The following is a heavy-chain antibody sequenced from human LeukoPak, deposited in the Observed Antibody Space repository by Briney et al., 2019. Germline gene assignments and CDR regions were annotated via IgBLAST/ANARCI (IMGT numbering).Heavy chain of an antibody. J-gene: IGHJ6*03. CDR3: AKECKSSSFVAYYHYYYMDV. D-gene: IGHD6-13*01. CDR1: GFTFRNYG. Sequence: GGSLRLSCEASGFTFRNYGMTWVRQAPGKGLEWVSATSGNGDSAYYAESVQGRFTISRDNSKNTLYLQMNSLRAEDTAVYYCAKECKSSSFVAYYHYYYMDVWGKGTTVTVSS. CDR2: TSGNGDSA. V-gene: IGHV3-23*01.